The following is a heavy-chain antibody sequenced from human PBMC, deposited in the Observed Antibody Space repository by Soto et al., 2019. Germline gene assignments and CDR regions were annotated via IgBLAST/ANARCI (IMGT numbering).Heavy chain of an antibody. CDR3: ARVAYARVRGVIVNWFAP. J-gene: IGHJ5*02. D-gene: IGHD3-10*01. CDR2: IYHVGTT. V-gene: IGHV4-4*02. Sequence: PSETLSLTCTVSGGSISSSNWWSWVRQPPGKGLERIGEIYHVGTTTFNPPLKIGFPISLDKSKNHFPLRLGFLPAADTAVFFFARVAYARVRGVIVNWFAPWGQGTLVTASP. CDR1: GGSISSSNW.